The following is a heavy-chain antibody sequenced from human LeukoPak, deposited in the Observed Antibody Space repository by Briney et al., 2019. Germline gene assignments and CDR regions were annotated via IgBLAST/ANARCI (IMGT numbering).Heavy chain of an antibody. Sequence: GGSLRLSCAASGVSFSDYYMSWIRQAPGKGLEWVSTISGSGAGTHYADSVQGRFTISRDNSKNTLYLQMNSLRAEDTAVYYCAKAGYCSGGSCYRGFDYWGQGTLVTVSS. CDR2: ISGSGAGT. D-gene: IGHD2-15*01. CDR1: GVSFSDYY. CDR3: AKAGYCSGGSCYRGFDY. V-gene: IGHV3-23*01. J-gene: IGHJ4*02.